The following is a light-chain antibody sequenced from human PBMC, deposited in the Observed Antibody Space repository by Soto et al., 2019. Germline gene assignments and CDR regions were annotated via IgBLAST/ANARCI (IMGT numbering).Light chain of an antibody. J-gene: IGKJ1*01. CDR1: LSVSVY. V-gene: IGKV3-11*01. CDR3: QQYRTSPPTWT. CDR2: DAS. Sequence: EIVMTQSPATLSVSPGERATLSCRTSLSVSVYLDWYQQKPGQAPRLLISDASNRATGIPARFSGSGSGTDFTLTISRLEPEDFAVYYCQQYRTSPPTWTFGQGTKVDIK.